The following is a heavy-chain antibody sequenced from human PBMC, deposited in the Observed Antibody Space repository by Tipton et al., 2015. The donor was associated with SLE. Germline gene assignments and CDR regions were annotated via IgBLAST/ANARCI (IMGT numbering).Heavy chain of an antibody. V-gene: IGHV3-33*01. J-gene: IGHJ6*03. CDR3: ARDRQRDYTFYYYMDV. CDR1: RFTFSSYG. Sequence: SLRLSCEASRFTFSSYGMHWVRQAPGKGLEWVAVILNDGSDKYYADSVKGRFTISRDNSRNTLSLQMDSLRAEDTAVYYCARDRQRDYTFYYYMDVWGRGTTVTGSS. CDR2: ILNDGSDK.